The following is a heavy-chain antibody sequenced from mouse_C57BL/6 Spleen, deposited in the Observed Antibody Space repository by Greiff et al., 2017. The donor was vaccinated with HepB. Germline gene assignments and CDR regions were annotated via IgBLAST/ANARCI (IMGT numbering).Heavy chain of an antibody. CDR2: ISDGGSYT. Sequence: EVMLVESGGGLVKPGGSLKLSCAASGFTFSSYAMSWVRQTPEKRLEWVATISDGGSYTYYPDNVKGRFTISRDNAKNNLYLQMSHLKSEDTARYYCARDTLLRWFDYWGQGTTLTVSS. J-gene: IGHJ2*01. CDR3: ARDTLLRWFDY. V-gene: IGHV5-4*01. CDR1: GFTFSSYA. D-gene: IGHD1-1*01.